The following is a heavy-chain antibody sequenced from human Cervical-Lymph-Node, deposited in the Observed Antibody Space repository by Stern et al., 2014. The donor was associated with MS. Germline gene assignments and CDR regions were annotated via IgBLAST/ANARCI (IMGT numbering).Heavy chain of an antibody. CDR1: GFTLPSHG. J-gene: IGHJ2*01. Sequence: QMQLVQSGAEVKKPGASVKVSCEASGFTLPSHGVSWIRQAPGQGLEWMGWITADNAITNSSQHLQGRLTLTTDTSTNTVYMELKSLRSDDTAVYFCATGGAGGWYFDLWGRGTLITVSS. CDR2: ITADNAIT. V-gene: IGHV1-18*01. CDR3: ATGGAGGWYFDL. D-gene: IGHD3-16*01.